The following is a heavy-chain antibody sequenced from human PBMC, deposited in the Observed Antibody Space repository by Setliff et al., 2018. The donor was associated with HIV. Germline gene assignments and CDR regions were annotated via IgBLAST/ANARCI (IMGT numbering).Heavy chain of an antibody. D-gene: IGHD1-26*01. V-gene: IGHV1-2*06. J-gene: IGHJ6*03. CDR3: ATWGGSPDGYFYYYMDV. Sequence: GASVKVSCKASGYTFTGYYIHWVRRAPGQGLEWMGRINPSSGGTNYAPKFQGRVTMTRDKSISTAYMELGRLRSDDTAVYYCATWGGSPDGYFYYYMDVWGKGTTVTVSS. CDR1: GYTFTGYY. CDR2: INPSSGGT.